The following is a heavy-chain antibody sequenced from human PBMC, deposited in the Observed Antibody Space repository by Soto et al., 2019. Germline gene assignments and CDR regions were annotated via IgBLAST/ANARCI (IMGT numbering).Heavy chain of an antibody. D-gene: IGHD2-15*01. CDR3: ARADPDASVGY. J-gene: IGHJ4*02. V-gene: IGHV4-59*01. CDR2: ISYSGST. CDR1: GGSMSSYY. Sequence: SETLSLTCTVSGGSMSSYYWAWLRQSPGRGLEWIGYISYSGSTYYNPSLKSRVTISADTSKNQFSLRMNSMIAADTAVYYCARADPDASVGYWGQGTLVTVSA.